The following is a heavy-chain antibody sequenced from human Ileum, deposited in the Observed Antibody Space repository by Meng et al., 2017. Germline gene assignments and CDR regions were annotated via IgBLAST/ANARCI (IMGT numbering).Heavy chain of an antibody. CDR3: AKVPSGVHDWFDP. D-gene: IGHD5/OR15-5a*01. CDR1: RFTFSNYA. V-gene: IGHV3-23*01. J-gene: IGHJ5*02. CDR2: ITDSGDTT. Sequence: GGPLRLPCVASRFTFSNYAMSWVRQAPGKGLEWVSSITDSGDTTYYADSVKGRFTISRDNSQNTLHLQMNSLRAEDTAIYYCAKVPSGVHDWFDPWGQGTLVTVSS.